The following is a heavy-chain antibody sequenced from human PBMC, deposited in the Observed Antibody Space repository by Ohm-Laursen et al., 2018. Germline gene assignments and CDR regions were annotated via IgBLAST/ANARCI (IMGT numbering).Heavy chain of an antibody. CDR3: ARDPSRIAGSIDGDF. Sequence: SLRLSCTASGFTFSSYAMSWIRQAPGKGLEWVSYISISGSTIHYADSVKGRFTISRDNAKNSLSLQMTSLRAEDTAVYYCARDPSRIAGSIDGDFWGQGTLVTVSS. D-gene: IGHD1-26*01. J-gene: IGHJ4*02. CDR1: GFTFSSYA. V-gene: IGHV3-11*01. CDR2: ISISGSTI.